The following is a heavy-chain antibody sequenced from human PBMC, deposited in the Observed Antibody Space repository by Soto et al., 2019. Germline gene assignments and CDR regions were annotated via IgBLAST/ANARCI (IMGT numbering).Heavy chain of an antibody. CDR2: IDPSDSYT. D-gene: IGHD3-16*01. Sequence: EVQLVQSGGEVKKPGESLKISCKGSGYSFPTYWISWVRQMPGKGLEWMGRIDPSDSYTSYRPSFKGHVTISVDKSISTAYLQLSSLQDSDTAMYYCARHKKNDDALLDYWGQGTLVTVSS. CDR1: GYSFPTYW. J-gene: IGHJ4*02. CDR3: ARHKKNDDALLDY. V-gene: IGHV5-10-1*03.